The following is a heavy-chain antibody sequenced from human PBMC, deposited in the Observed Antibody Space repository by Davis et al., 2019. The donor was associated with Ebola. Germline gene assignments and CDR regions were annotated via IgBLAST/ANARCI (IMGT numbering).Heavy chain of an antibody. J-gene: IGHJ4*02. V-gene: IGHV1-2*04. CDR1: GYTFTSYD. Sequence: ASVQVSCKASGYTFTSYDINWVRQATAQGLEWMGWINPNSGGTNYAQKFQGWVTMTRDTSISTAYMQLSRLRSDDTAVYYCARGGYCSGGSCYFFDYWGQGTLVTVSS. CDR2: INPNSGGT. CDR3: ARGGYCSGGSCYFFDY. D-gene: IGHD2-15*01.